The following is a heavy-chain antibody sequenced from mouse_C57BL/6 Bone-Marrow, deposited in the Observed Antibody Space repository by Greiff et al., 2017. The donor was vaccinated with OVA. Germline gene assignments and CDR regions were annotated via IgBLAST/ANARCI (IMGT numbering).Heavy chain of an antibody. CDR2: IYPGNSDT. V-gene: IGHV1-5*01. Sequence: EVQLQQSGTVLARPGASVKMSCKTSGYTFTRYWMHWVKQRPGQGLEWIGAIYPGNSDTSYNQKFKGKAKLTAVTSASTAYMELSSLTNEDSAVYYCTLLWHYWYFDVWGTGTTVTVSS. CDR1: GYTFTRYW. J-gene: IGHJ1*03. D-gene: IGHD2-10*01. CDR3: TLLWHYWYFDV.